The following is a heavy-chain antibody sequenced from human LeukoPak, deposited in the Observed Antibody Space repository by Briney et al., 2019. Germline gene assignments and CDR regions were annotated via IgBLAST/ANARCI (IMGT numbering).Heavy chain of an antibody. D-gene: IGHD2-2*01. V-gene: IGHV3-33*08. CDR1: GFTVSSNY. Sequence: GGSLGLSCAASGFTVSSNYMSWVRQAPGKGLEWVAVIWYDGSYEYYADSVKGRFTISRDNSNSTLYLQMNSLRAEDTAVYYCARDKSTSCYYFDYWGQGALVTVSS. CDR3: ARDKSTSCYYFDY. CDR2: IWYDGSYE. J-gene: IGHJ4*02.